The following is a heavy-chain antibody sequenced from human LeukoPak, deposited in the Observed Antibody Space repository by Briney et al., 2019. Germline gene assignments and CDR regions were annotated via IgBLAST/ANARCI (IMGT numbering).Heavy chain of an antibody. CDR1: GFTVTGNY. V-gene: IGHV3-66*01. J-gene: IGHJ4*02. CDR3: ASGPWLEYYFDY. D-gene: IGHD6-19*01. CDR2: IYSGGST. Sequence: PGGSLRLSCAASGFTVTGNYMTWVRQAPGKGLEWVSVIYSGGSTYYADSVKGRFTISRDNSKNTVFLQMNSLRAEDTAVYYCASGPWLEYYFDYWGQGTLVTVSS.